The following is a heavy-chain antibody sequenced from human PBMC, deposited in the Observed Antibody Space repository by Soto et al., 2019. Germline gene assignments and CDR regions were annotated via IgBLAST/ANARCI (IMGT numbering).Heavy chain of an antibody. J-gene: IGHJ4*02. CDR2: ISGSGGST. CDR3: ASRSSGSYFDY. V-gene: IGHV3-23*01. D-gene: IGHD6-19*01. CDR1: GFTFSSYA. Sequence: EVQLLESGGGLVQPGGSLRLSCTASGFTFSSYAMNWVRQAPGKGLEWVSVISGSGGSTYYADSVKGRFTISRDNSKNTLYLQMNSLRAEDTAVYYCASRSSGSYFDYWGQGTLVTVSS.